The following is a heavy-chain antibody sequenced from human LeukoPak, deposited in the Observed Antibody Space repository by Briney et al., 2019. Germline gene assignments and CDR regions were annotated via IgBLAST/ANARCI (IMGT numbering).Heavy chain of an antibody. CDR2: IRYDGSKK. Sequence: GGSLRLSCAVSGVIFSSYGMHWVRQAPGKGLEWVAFIRYDGSKKYYADSVKGRFTISRDNSKNMLYLQMNSLRPKDTAVYYCAQKYSSGWYDQGFDYWGQGALVTVSS. CDR1: GVIFSSYG. D-gene: IGHD6-19*01. CDR3: AQKYSSGWYDQGFDY. J-gene: IGHJ4*02. V-gene: IGHV3-30*02.